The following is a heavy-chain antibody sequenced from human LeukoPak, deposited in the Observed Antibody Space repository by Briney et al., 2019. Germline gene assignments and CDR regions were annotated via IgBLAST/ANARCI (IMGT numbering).Heavy chain of an antibody. J-gene: IGHJ4*02. CDR2: ISSGSGYI. D-gene: IGHD6-13*01. Sequence: PGGSLRLSCAASGFTFSSYSMHWVRQDPGKGLEWVSSISSGSGYIYSADSVKGRFTISRDNTKNSLYLQMNSLGAEDTAVYYCARSTSASGTGDYWGQGTLVTVFS. CDR3: ARSTSASGTGDY. V-gene: IGHV3-21*01. CDR1: GFTFSSYS.